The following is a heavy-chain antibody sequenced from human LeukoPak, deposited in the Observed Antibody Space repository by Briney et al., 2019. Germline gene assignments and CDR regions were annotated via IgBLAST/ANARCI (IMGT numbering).Heavy chain of an antibody. CDR1: GYTFTGYY. CDR2: INPNSGGT. D-gene: IGHD2-15*01. V-gene: IGHV1-2*02. Sequence: GPSVKVSCKVSGYTFTGYYMHWVRQAPAQGLEWMGWINPNSGGTNYAQKFQGRVTMTRDTSISTAYMELSRLRSDDTAVYHCARDLYCSGGTCFQSYYYGMDVWGQGTTVTVSS. J-gene: IGHJ6*02. CDR3: ARDLYCSGGTCFQSYYYGMDV.